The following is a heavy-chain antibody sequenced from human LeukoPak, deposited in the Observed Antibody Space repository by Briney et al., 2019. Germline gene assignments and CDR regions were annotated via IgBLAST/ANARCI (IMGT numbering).Heavy chain of an antibody. J-gene: IGHJ4*02. CDR1: GFTFSSYA. CDR2: ISGSGGST. CDR3: AKGKIFGVVTRFDY. Sequence: HPGGSLRLSCAASGFTFSSYAMSWVRQAPGKGLEWVSAISGSGGSTYYADSVKGRFTISRDNSKNTLYLQMNSLRAEDTAVYYCAKGKIFGVVTRFDYWGQGTLVTVSS. D-gene: IGHD3-3*01. V-gene: IGHV3-23*01.